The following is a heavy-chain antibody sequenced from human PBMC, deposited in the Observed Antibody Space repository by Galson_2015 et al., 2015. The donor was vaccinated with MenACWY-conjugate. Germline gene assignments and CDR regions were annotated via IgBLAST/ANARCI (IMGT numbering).Heavy chain of an antibody. CDR3: TTHKPDSWGGLLFHYYMDV. D-gene: IGHD2-21*01. Sequence: SLRLSCAGSASTVSNAYMSWVRQAPGKGLERVGRIKSQSDGGKTDYAAPVKGRFTISRDDLKNTLYLQTNSLKIEDTAVYYCTTHKPDSWGGLLFHYYMDVWGKGTTVTVSS. CDR1: ASTVSNAY. CDR2: IKSQSDGGKT. J-gene: IGHJ6*03. V-gene: IGHV3-15*01.